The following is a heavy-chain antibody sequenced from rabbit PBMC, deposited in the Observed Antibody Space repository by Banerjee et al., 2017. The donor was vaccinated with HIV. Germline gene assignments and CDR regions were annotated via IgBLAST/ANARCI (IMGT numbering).Heavy chain of an antibody. CDR1: GFDFSSDA. V-gene: IGHV1S47*01. CDR2: IYIGDGST. J-gene: IGHJ2*01. D-gene: IGHD1-1*01. Sequence: EESGGDLVQPEGSLTLTCKVSGFDFSSDAMCWVRQAPGKGPEYIACIYIGDGSTYYAGWVNGRFTVSQTSSTTVTLQMTSLTGADTATYFCAKNYVNAFDPWGPGTLVTVS. CDR3: AKNYVNAFDP.